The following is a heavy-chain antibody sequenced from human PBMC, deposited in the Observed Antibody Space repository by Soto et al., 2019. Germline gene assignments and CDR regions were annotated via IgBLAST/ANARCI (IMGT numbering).Heavy chain of an antibody. J-gene: IGHJ5*02. V-gene: IGHV4-59*01. CDR1: GGSMSRYY. CDR3: ARDLTISSTDGPLDP. D-gene: IGHD1-1*01. Sequence: SETVSLTCTVSGGSMSRYYWTWIRQPPGKGLKWIGNIHYTGSTNYNPSLKSRVTILLGTSTSQFSLKVSSVTAADTAVYYCARDLTISSTDGPLDPWGPGTLVTVSS. CDR2: IHYTGST.